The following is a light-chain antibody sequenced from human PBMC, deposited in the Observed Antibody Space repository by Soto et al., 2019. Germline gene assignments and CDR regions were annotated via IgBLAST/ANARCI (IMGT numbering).Light chain of an antibody. CDR2: AAS. Sequence: IQMTQSPSTLSGSVGDRVTITCRASQGVSSSLAWYQQEPGKAPKLLIYAASTLQRGIPSRFSGSGSGTDFTLTISSLQPEDSATYYCQHLNSYPFTFGQGTRLEIK. J-gene: IGKJ5*01. V-gene: IGKV1-9*01. CDR1: QGVSSS. CDR3: QHLNSYPFT.